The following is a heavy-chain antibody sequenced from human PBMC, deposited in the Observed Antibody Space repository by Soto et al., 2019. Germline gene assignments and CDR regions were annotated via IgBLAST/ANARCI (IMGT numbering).Heavy chain of an antibody. CDR2: INHSGST. Sequence: SETLSLTCAVYGGSFSGYYWSWIRQPPGKGLEWIGEINHSGSTNYNPSLKSRVTISVDTSKNQFSLKLSSVTAADTAVYYCARGRYSSSWSTLWHFDYWGQGTLVTVSS. CDR3: ARGRYSSSWSTLWHFDY. D-gene: IGHD6-13*01. CDR1: GGSFSGYY. J-gene: IGHJ4*02. V-gene: IGHV4-34*01.